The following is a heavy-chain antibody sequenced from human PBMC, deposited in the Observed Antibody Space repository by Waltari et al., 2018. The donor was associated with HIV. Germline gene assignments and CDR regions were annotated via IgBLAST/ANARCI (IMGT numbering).Heavy chain of an antibody. CDR2: ISSDGSNK. CDR1: GFTFTSYG. D-gene: IGHD3-22*01. V-gene: IGHV3-30*18. J-gene: IGHJ4*02. Sequence: QVQLVESGGGVVQPGRSLRLSCAASGFTFTSYGMHWVRQAPGKGLGWVAIISSDGSNKYYADSVKGRFTISRDNSKNTLYLQMNSLRAEDTAMYYCAKDMHDGSGYLFEYWGQGTLVTVSS. CDR3: AKDMHDGSGYLFEY.